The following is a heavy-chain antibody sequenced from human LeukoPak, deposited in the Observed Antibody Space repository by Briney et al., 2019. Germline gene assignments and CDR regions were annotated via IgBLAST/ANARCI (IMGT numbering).Heavy chain of an antibody. D-gene: IGHD5-18*01. J-gene: IGHJ4*02. CDR1: GGSFSGYY. V-gene: IGHV4-59*08. Sequence: SETLSLTYAVYGGSFSGYYWSCIRQPPGKGLEWIGYIYCSGSTNYNPSLKSRVTISVDTSKNQFALTLSSVTAADTAVYYCARMEASDTAMVTGWGQGTLVTVSS. CDR3: ARMEASDTAMVTG. CDR2: IYCSGST.